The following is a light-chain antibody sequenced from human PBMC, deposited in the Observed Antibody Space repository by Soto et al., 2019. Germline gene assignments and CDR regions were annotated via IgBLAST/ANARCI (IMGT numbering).Light chain of an antibody. CDR1: SSDVGSYNL. J-gene: IGLJ2*01. CDR3: CSYAGSSTWV. CDR2: EGS. Sequence: QSALTQPASVSGSPGQSITISCTGTSSDVGSYNLVSWYQQHPGKAPKLMIYEGSKRPSGVSNRFSGSKSGNTASLTTSGLQTEDEADYYFCSYAGSSTWVFGGGTKVTVL. V-gene: IGLV2-23*01.